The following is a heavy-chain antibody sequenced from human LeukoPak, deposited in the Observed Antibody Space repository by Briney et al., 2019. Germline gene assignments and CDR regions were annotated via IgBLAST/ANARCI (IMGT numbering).Heavy chain of an antibody. Sequence: SETLSLTCIVSGGSMNNYYWIWIRQPPGKGLEWIAYIHYTGITNYNPFLKSRVTISLDTSKSQFSLKLNSVTTADTAFYYCARILEGSGATFDIWGQGTMVTVSS. J-gene: IGHJ3*02. CDR1: GGSMNNYY. CDR2: IHYTGIT. CDR3: ARILEGSGATFDI. D-gene: IGHD6-25*01. V-gene: IGHV4-59*01.